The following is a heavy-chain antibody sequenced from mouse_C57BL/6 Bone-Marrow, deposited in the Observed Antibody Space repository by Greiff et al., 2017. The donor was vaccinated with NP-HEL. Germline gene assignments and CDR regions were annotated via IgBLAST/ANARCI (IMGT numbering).Heavy chain of an antibody. CDR3: ARGPVVANWYFDV. J-gene: IGHJ1*03. CDR2: IHPNSGST. V-gene: IGHV1-64*01. D-gene: IGHD1-1*01. CDR1: GYTFTSYW. Sequence: QVQLKQPGAELVKPGASVKLSCKASGYTFTSYWMHWVKQRPGQGLEWIGMIHPNSGSTNYNEKFKSKATLTVDKSSSTAYMQLSSLTSEDSAVYYCARGPVVANWYFDVWGTGTTVTVSS.